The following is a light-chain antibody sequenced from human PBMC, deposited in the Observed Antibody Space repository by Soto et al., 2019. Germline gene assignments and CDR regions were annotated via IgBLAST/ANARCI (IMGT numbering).Light chain of an antibody. CDR2: DAS. CDR3: QQRSNWPT. J-gene: IGKJ1*01. CDR1: QSVSSY. V-gene: IGKV3-11*01. Sequence: EIVLTHSPATLSLSPLERATLSCRASQSVSSYLAWYQQKPGQAPRLLIYDASNRATGIPARFSGSGSGTDFTLTISSLEPEDFAVYYCQQRSNWPTFGQGTKVDIK.